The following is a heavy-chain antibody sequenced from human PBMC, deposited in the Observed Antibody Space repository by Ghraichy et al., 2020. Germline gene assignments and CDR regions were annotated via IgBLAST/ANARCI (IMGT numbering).Heavy chain of an antibody. Sequence: GGSLRLSCAASGFTFDDYAMHWVRQAPGKGLEWVSGISWNSGNIGYADSVKGRFTISRDNAKNSLYLQMNSLRAEDTALYYCAKISIRYDYLYYFDYWGQGTLVTVSS. CDR1: GFTFDDYA. D-gene: IGHD3-22*01. CDR2: ISWNSGNI. J-gene: IGHJ4*02. V-gene: IGHV3-9*01. CDR3: AKISIRYDYLYYFDY.